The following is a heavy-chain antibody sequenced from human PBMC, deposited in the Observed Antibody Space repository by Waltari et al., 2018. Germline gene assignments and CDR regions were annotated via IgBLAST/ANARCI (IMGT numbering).Heavy chain of an antibody. Sequence: EEQLVESGGGLVQPGDSLRLSCAASGFTFRSFWLTWVRQAPGQGPLWVSRISTDASDTTYADSVKGRFTISRDNARNTLYLQMNRLRAEDTAVYFCARVSRRTYRSPVPGRHYYYGMDVWGQGTTVTVSS. D-gene: IGHD1-1*01. V-gene: IGHV3-74*03. J-gene: IGHJ6*02. CDR2: ISTDASDT. CDR3: ARVSRRTYRSPVPGRHYYYGMDV. CDR1: GFTFRSFW.